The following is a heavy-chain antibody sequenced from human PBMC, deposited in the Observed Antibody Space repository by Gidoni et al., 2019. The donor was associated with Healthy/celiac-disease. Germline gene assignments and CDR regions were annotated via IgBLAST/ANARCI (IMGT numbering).Heavy chain of an antibody. CDR1: GFTFSSYS. J-gene: IGHJ4*02. D-gene: IGHD6-13*01. CDR3: ARDPAVDSSWDY. CDR2: ISSSSSYI. Sequence: EVQLVESGGGLVKPGGSLRLSCAASGFTFSSYSMNWVRQAPGKGLEWVSSISSSSSYIYYADSVKGRFTISRDNAKNSLYLQMNSLRAEDTAVYYCARDPAVDSSWDYWGQGTLVTVSS. V-gene: IGHV3-21*01.